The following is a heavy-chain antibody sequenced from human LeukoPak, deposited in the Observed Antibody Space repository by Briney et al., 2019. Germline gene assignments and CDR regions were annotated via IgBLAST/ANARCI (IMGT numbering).Heavy chain of an antibody. V-gene: IGHV3-20*04. CDR2: LNWNGANT. CDR3: AKCILTGYYKGYMDV. CDR1: GFNFKDYG. J-gene: IGHJ6*03. D-gene: IGHD3-9*01. Sequence: GGSLRLSCAASGFNFKDYGMTWVRQAPGKGLEWVSGLNWNGANTGYADSVKGRFTISRDNSKNTLYLQMNSLRAEDTAVYYCAKCILTGYYKGYMDVWGKGTTVTISS.